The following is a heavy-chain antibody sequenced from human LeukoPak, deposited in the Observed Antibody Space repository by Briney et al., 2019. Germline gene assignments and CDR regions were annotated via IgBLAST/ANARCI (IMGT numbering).Heavy chain of an antibody. CDR3: VRDDDRPDNGLDY. D-gene: IGHD3-22*01. CDR1: GFTFSDYY. CDR2: ISSSGSTI. Sequence: GGSLRLSCAASGFTFSDYYMSWIRQAPGRGLEWVSYISSSGSTIYYADSVKGRFTISRDNAKNSLYLQMNSLRAEDTAVYYCVRDDDRPDNGLDYWGQGTLVTVSS. J-gene: IGHJ4*02. V-gene: IGHV3-11*04.